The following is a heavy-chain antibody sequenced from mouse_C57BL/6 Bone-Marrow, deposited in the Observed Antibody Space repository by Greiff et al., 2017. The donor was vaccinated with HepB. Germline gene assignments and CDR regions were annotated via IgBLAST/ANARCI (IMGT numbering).Heavy chain of an antibody. CDR3: ARKVYFDY. CDR1: GFTFSSYT. CDR2: ISGGGGNT. V-gene: IGHV5-9*01. J-gene: IGHJ2*01. Sequence: EVKVVESGGGLVKPGGSLKLSCAASGFTFSSYTMSWVRQTPEKRLEWVATISGGGGNTYYPDSVKGRFTISRDNAKNTLYLQMSSLRSEDTALYYCARKVYFDYWGQGTTLTVSS.